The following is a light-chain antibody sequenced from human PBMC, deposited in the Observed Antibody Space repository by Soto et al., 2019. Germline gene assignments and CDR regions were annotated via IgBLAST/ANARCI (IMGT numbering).Light chain of an antibody. Sequence: DIQMTQSPSSLSASVGDRVTITCRASQRISSYLNWYQQIPGKAPKLLISAASSLQSGVPSRFSGSGSGTDFTLTISSLQPEDFATYYCQQSYSTPVTFGPGTKVDIK. CDR3: QQSYSTPVT. V-gene: IGKV1-39*01. CDR1: QRISSY. CDR2: AAS. J-gene: IGKJ3*01.